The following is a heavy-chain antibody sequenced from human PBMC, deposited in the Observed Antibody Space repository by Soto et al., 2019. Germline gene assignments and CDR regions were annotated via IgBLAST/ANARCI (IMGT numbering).Heavy chain of an antibody. Sequence: PGGSLRLSCAASGFTFSSYAMHWVRQAPGKGLEWVAVISYDGSNKYYADSVKGRFTISRDNSKNTLYLQMNSLRAEDTAVYYCARDQASNWGLIRVWGQGTLVTVSS. V-gene: IGHV3-30-3*01. D-gene: IGHD7-27*01. CDR2: ISYDGSNK. CDR3: ARDQASNWGLIRV. CDR1: GFTFSSYA. J-gene: IGHJ4*02.